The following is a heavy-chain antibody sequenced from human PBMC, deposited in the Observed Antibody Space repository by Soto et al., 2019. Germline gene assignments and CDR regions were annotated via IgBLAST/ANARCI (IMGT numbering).Heavy chain of an antibody. CDR2: ISGSGDST. CDR3: ARGGWGGSPPPSIYYFDY. V-gene: IGHV3-23*01. CDR1: GFTFSTYV. J-gene: IGHJ4*02. Sequence: GSLRLSCAASGFTFSTYVMSWVRQALGEGLEWVSSISGSGDSTFYADSVKGRFTISRDNSKNTVYLQMNSLRVEDTAIYYCARGGWGGSPPPSIYYFDYWGQGALVTVSS. D-gene: IGHD1-26*01.